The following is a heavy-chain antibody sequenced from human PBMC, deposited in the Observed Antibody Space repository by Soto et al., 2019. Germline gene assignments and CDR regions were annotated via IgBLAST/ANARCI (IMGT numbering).Heavy chain of an antibody. CDR3: ARRRYADWAFDY. D-gene: IGHD3-9*01. Sequence: QVQLQESGPGLVKPSETLSLTCTVSGGSISNYYWTWIRQPPGKGLEWIGYIHYSGITTYNSSLKSRVTISLDTSKSQFSLRLSSVTAADTAVYYCARRRYADWAFDYWGQGTLVTVSS. CDR2: IHYSGIT. J-gene: IGHJ4*02. CDR1: GGSISNYY. V-gene: IGHV4-59*08.